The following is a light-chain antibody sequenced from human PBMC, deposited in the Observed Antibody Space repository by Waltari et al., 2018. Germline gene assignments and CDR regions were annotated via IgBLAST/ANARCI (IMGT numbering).Light chain of an antibody. CDR3: ATWDSSLSVGHVV. CDR2: DNN. J-gene: IGLJ2*01. Sequence: QSVLTQPPSVSAAPGQKVSISCSGSSSNIGQNYVSWYQQLPGTAPKLIIYDNNKRPSGIPDRFSGSKSGTSATLGITGLQTGDEADYYCATWDSSLSVGHVVFGGGTKLTVL. CDR1: SSNIGQNY. V-gene: IGLV1-51*01.